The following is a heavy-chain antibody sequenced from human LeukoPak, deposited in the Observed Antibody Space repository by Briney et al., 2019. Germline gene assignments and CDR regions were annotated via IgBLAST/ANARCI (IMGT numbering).Heavy chain of an antibody. V-gene: IGHV4-39*01. CDR2: IYYSGRT. J-gene: IGHJ1*01. Sequence: SETLSLTCTVSGGSISSSSFYWGWIRQPPGKGLEWIGSIYYSGRTYYNPSLKSRATLSVDTSKNQFFLKLSAVTAATTAYYSCGRLIVAGTAEYFQHWGQGTMVSVRS. CDR1: GGSISSSSFY. D-gene: IGHD6-19*01. CDR3: GRLIVAGTAEYFQH.